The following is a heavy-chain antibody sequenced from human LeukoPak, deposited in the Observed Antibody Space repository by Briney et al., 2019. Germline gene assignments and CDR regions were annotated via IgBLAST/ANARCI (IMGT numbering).Heavy chain of an antibody. CDR2: INPNSGDT. J-gene: IGHJ4*02. CDR3: ARGAGMTGTNWVRQDHFDF. CDR1: GYAFTGYY. D-gene: IGHD1-7*01. Sequence: ASVKVSCKTSGYAFTGYYINWVRQAPGQGLEWMGRINPNSGDTNFAQKFQGRVTMTRDKSISTAYMGLTRLSSDDRAVYYCARGAGMTGTNWVRQDHFDFWGQGTLVTVSS. V-gene: IGHV1-2*06.